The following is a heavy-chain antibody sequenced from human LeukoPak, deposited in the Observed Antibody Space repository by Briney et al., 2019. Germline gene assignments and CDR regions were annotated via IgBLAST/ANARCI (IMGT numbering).Heavy chain of an antibody. CDR1: GYTFTGYY. CDR3: ARESSYYGSGSSLGYMDV. D-gene: IGHD3-10*01. Sequence: ASVKVSCKASGYTFTGYYMHWERQAPGQGLEWMGWINPNSGGTNYAQKFQGRVTMTRDTSISTAYMELSRLRSDDTAVYYCARESSYYGSGSSLGYMDVWGKGTTVTISS. J-gene: IGHJ6*03. CDR2: INPNSGGT. V-gene: IGHV1-2*02.